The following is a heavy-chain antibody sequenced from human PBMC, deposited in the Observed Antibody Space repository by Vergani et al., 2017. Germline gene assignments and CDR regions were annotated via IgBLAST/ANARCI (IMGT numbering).Heavy chain of an antibody. V-gene: IGHV3-21*02. D-gene: IGHD5-18*01. CDR1: GFSFSSYS. CDR2: ISGNSSYV. J-gene: IGHJ4*02. CDR3: ASAPLWLRGGDY. Sequence: VQLVESGGGLVKPGGSLRLSCAASGFSFSSYSMNWVRQAPGKGLEWVASISGNSSYVFYRDSVEGRFTITRDNAKKSVYLQMNSLRAEDTAMYFCASAPLWLRGGDYWGQGTLVTVSS.